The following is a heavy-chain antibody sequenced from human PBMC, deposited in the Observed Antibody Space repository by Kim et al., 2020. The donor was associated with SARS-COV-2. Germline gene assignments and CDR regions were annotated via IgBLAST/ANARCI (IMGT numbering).Heavy chain of an antibody. V-gene: IGHV3-30*04. Sequence: GGSLRLSCAASGFTFSSYAMHWVRQAPGKGLEWVAVISYDGSNKYYADSVKGRFTISRDNSKNTLYLQMNSLRAEDTAVYYCARELYYYDSSGLFGYWGQGTLVTVSS. CDR1: GFTFSSYA. CDR3: ARELYYYDSSGLFGY. CDR2: ISYDGSNK. D-gene: IGHD3-22*01. J-gene: IGHJ4*02.